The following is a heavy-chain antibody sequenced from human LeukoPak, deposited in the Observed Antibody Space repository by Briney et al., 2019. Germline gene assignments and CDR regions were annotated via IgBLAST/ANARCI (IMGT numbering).Heavy chain of an antibody. D-gene: IGHD6-6*01. J-gene: IGHJ6*03. CDR1: GGSISSHY. V-gene: IGHV4-59*11. CDR2: IYYSEST. CDR3: AREARGGAARGYYYYYYMDV. Sequence: SETLSLTCTVSGGSISSHYWSWIRQPPGKGLEWIGYIYYSESTNYNPSLKSRVTISVDTSKNQFSLKLSSVTAADTAVYYCAREARGGAARGYYYYYYMDVWGKGTTVTVSS.